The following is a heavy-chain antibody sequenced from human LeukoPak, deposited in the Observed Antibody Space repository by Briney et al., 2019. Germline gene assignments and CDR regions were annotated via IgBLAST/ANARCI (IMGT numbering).Heavy chain of an antibody. CDR3: ARVLLWLGDIRGMWCDP. CDR2: IIPIFGTA. Sequence: ASVKVSCKASGGTFSSYAISWVRQTPGQGLEWMGGIIPIFGTANHAQKFQGRVTITTDESTSTAYMELSSMRSEDTAVYYCARVLLWLGDIRGMWCDPGGEGPLVSVS. V-gene: IGHV1-69*05. CDR1: GGTFSSYA. D-gene: IGHD3-10*01. J-gene: IGHJ5*02.